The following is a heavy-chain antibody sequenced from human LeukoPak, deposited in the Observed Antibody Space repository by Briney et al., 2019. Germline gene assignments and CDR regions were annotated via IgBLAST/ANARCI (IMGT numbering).Heavy chain of an antibody. J-gene: IGHJ4*02. D-gene: IGHD2-2*02. V-gene: IGHV3-23*01. CDR1: GFTFSTYA. CDR3: XXXXXSSTSCYINY. CDR2: INDSGGST. Sequence: GGSLRLSCAASGFTFSTYAMSWVRQAPGKGLQWVSVINDSGGSTYYADSVKGRFTISRDNSKNTLYLQMDSLRAEDTAVYHXXXXXXSSTSCYINYWGQGTLVTVSS.